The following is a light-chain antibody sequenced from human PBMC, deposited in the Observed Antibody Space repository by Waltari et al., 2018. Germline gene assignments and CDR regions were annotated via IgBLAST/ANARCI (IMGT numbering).Light chain of an antibody. CDR2: GNS. Sequence: QSVLTQPPSASGAPGHRVTIACTGSSPNIRARVVVHCYQQLPGPAPTPLIYGNSNRPSGVPDRFAGSKSGTSASLAITGLQAEDEADYYCQSYDSSLSGSVVFGGGTKLTVL. V-gene: IGLV1-40*01. CDR3: QSYDSSLSGSVV. CDR1: SPNIRARVV. J-gene: IGLJ2*01.